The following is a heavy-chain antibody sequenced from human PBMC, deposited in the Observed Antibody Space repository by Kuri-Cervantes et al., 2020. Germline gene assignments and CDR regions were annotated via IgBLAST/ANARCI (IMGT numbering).Heavy chain of an antibody. CDR2: IGTAGDT. CDR1: GFTFSSYD. D-gene: IGHD6-19*01. Sequence: GESLKISCAASGFTFSSYDMHWVRQATGKGLEWVSAIGTAGDTYYPGSVKGRFTISRENAKNSLYLQMNSLRAGDTAVYYCARDLQSVAGDTWTDAFDIWGQGTMVTVSS. CDR3: ARDLQSVAGDTWTDAFDI. J-gene: IGHJ3*02. V-gene: IGHV3-13*01.